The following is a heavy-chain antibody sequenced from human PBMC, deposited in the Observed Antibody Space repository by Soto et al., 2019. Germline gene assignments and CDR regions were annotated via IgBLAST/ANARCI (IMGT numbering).Heavy chain of an antibody. J-gene: IGHJ4*02. CDR2: ISAYNGNT. V-gene: IGHV1-18*01. D-gene: IGHD3-3*01. CDR1: GYTFTSYG. CDR3: ARGVRYDFWSGSLFDY. Sequence: QVQLVQSGAEVKKPGASVKVSCKASGYTFTSYGISWVRQAPGQGLEWMGWISAYNGNTNYAQKLQGRVSMTTDTSTSTAYMELRSLRSDDTVVYYCARGVRYDFWSGSLFDYWGQGTLVTVSS.